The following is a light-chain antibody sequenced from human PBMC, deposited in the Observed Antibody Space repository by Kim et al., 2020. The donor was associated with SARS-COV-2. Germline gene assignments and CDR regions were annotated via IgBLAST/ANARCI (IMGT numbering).Light chain of an antibody. CDR3: QQRSNWPRYT. V-gene: IGKV3-11*01. Sequence: EIVLTQSPATLFLSPGETATLSCRASQSVSSYLAWYQQKPGQAPRLLIYDASNRATGIPARFSGSGSGTDFTLTISSLEPEDFAVYYSQQRSNWPRYTFGQGTKLVI. CDR2: DAS. CDR1: QSVSSY. J-gene: IGKJ2*01.